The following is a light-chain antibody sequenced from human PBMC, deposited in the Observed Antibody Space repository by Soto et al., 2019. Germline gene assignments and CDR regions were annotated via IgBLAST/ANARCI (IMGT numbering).Light chain of an antibody. CDR2: DAS. J-gene: IGKJ1*01. V-gene: IGKV1-5*01. CDR1: QSVSSW. CDR3: QQYSGYST. Sequence: DIQMTQSPSTLSASVGDRLTVTCRASQSVSSWLAWYQQKPGKAPKLLIYDASSLERGVPSRFRGSGSGTQFTLTITSLQPDDFASYYCQQYSGYSTFGQGTKVEIK.